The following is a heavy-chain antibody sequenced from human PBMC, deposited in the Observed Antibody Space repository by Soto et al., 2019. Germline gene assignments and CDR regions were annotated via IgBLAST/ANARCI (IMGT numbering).Heavy chain of an antibody. CDR3: ARDLVRQDDFWSGYYNEFEP. CDR1: GGTFSSYT. Sequence: SVKVSCKASGGTFSSYTISWVRQAPGQGLEWMGRIIPILGIANYAQKFQGRVTITADKSTSTAYMELSSLRSEDTAVYYCARDLVRQDDFWSGYYNEFEPWGQGTLVTVSS. CDR2: IIPILGIA. D-gene: IGHD3-3*01. J-gene: IGHJ5*02. V-gene: IGHV1-69*04.